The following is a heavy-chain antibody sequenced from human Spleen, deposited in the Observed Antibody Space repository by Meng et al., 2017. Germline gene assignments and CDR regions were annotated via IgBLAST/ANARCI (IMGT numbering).Heavy chain of an antibody. CDR3: AGLPRDSSAGNWFDP. D-gene: IGHD3-22*01. Sequence: QLQLQESGPGLVKPSETLSLTCTVSAGSISTTSYFWAWSRQPPGKGLEWIASMYYSGNTYYNPSLRSRVTISVDTSKNQFSLNLSSVTAADMAMYYCAGLPRDSSAGNWFDPWGQGTLVTVSS. J-gene: IGHJ5*02. CDR1: AGSISTTSYF. V-gene: IGHV4-39*01. CDR2: MYYSGNT.